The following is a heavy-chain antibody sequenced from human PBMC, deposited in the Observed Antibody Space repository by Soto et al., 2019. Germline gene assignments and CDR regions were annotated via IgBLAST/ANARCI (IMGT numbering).Heavy chain of an antibody. D-gene: IGHD6-13*01. CDR2: IWYDGSNK. CDR3: AREDTLYSSSWYSDYYGMDV. V-gene: IGHV3-33*01. Sequence: LRLSCAASGFTFSSYGMRWVRQSPGKGLEWVAVIWYDGSNKYYADSVKGRFTISRDNSKNTLYLQMNSLRAEDTAVYYCAREDTLYSSSWYSDYYGMDVWGQGTTVTVSS. CDR1: GFTFSSYG. J-gene: IGHJ6*02.